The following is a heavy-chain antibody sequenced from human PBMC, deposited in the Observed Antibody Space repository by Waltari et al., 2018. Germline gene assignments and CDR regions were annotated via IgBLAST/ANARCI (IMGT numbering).Heavy chain of an antibody. CDR2: ISWDGGST. Sequence: EVQLVESGGVVVQPGGSLRLSWAASGFTFDDYTMHWVRQAPGKGLEWVSLISWDGGSTYYADSVKGRFTISRDNSKNSLYLQMNSLRTEDTALYYCAKEDKWELLRIDYWGQGTLVTVSS. V-gene: IGHV3-43*01. CDR3: AKEDKWELLRIDY. J-gene: IGHJ4*02. D-gene: IGHD1-26*01. CDR1: GFTFDDYT.